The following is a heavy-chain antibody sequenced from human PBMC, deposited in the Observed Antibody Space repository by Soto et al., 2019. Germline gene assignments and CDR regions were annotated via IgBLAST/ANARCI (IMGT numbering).Heavy chain of an antibody. CDR3: ARVVGGYYFDY. CDR2: ISSSSSYI. D-gene: IGHD3-10*01. Sequence: EVQLVESGGGLVKPGGSLRLSCAASGFTFSSYSMNWVRQAPGKGLEWVSSISSSSSYIYYADSVKGRFTISRDNAKNSLYLQMNSLGAEDAAVYYCARVVGGYYFDYWGQGTLVTVSS. V-gene: IGHV3-21*01. J-gene: IGHJ4*02. CDR1: GFTFSSYS.